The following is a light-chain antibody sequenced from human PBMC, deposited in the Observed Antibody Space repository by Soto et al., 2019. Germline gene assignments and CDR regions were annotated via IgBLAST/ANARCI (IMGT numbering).Light chain of an antibody. V-gene: IGKV3-15*01. CDR3: QQYIDWPPGT. J-gene: IGKJ1*01. CDR2: DTS. CDR1: QSFSSS. Sequence: EIVVTQSPATLSVSPGERATLSCRAAQSFSSSLAWYQQRPGQAPRLLIYDTSTRAAGISARFSGSGSGTEFTLTISSLQSEDFAVYYCQQYIDWPPGTFGQGTAVEIK.